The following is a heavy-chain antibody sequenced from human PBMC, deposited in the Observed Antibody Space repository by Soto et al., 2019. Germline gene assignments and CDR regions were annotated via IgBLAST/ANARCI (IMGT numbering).Heavy chain of an antibody. J-gene: IGHJ6*03. CDR3: AKSGTPSSVEWPLNYYYYYMDV. CDR2: ISGSGGST. D-gene: IGHD3-3*01. CDR1: GFTFSSYA. Sequence: EVQLLESGGGLVQPGGSLRLSCAASGFTFSSYAMSWVRQAPGKGLEWVSAISGSGGSTYYADSVKGRFTISRDNSKNTLYLQMNSLRAEDTAVYYCAKSGTPSSVEWPLNYYYYYMDVWGKGTTVTVSS. V-gene: IGHV3-23*01.